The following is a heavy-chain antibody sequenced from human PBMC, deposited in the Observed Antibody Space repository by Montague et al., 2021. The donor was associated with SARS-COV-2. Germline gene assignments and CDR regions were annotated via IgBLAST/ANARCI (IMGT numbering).Heavy chain of an antibody. CDR1: GDSVSNNRVA. CDR2: TYYRSNWYN. V-gene: IGHV6-1*01. CDR3: ARGHRAHDMDV. Sequence: CAISGDSVSNNRVAWTWFRQSPSRGLEWLGRTYYRSNWYNDYATSVKGRITINPDTSKNQFSLQLNSVTPNDTAVYYRARGHRAHDMDVWGHGTAVTVSS. J-gene: IGHJ6*02.